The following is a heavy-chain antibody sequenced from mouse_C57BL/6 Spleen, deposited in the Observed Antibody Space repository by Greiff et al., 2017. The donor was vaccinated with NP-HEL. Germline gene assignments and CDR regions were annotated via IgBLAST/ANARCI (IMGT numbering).Heavy chain of an antibody. V-gene: IGHV1-81*01. CDR3: ASPYYGSSYGYFDV. CDR2: IYPRSGNT. J-gene: IGHJ1*03. D-gene: IGHD1-1*01. CDR1: GYTFTSYG. Sequence: QVQLQQSGAELARPGASVKLSCKASGYTFTSYGISWVKQRTGQGLEWIGEIYPRSGNTYYNEKFKGKATLTADKSFSTAYMELRSLTSEDSAVYFCASPYYGSSYGYFDVWGTGTTVTVSS.